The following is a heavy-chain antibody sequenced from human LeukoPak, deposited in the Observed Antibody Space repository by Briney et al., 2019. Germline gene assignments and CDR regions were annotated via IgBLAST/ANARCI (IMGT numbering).Heavy chain of an antibody. V-gene: IGHV3-48*04. CDR3: AKSLPEDYYYGMDV. CDR2: ISSSSSTI. J-gene: IGHJ6*02. Sequence: GGSLRLSCAASGFTFSSYSMNWVRQAPGKGLEWVSYISSSSSTIYYADSVKGRFTISRDNAKNSLYLQMNSLRAEDTALYYCAKSLPEDYYYGMDVWGQGTTVTVPS. CDR1: GFTFSSYS.